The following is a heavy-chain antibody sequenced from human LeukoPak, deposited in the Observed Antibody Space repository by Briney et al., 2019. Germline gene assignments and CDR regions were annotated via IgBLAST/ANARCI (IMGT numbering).Heavy chain of an antibody. J-gene: IGHJ4*02. D-gene: IGHD3-10*01. Sequence: GGSLRLSCAASGFTFTSYWIHWVRQTPGKGLVWVSRINSDGSSTNYADSVKGRFTISRDNAKNSLYLQMNSLRAEDTALYYCAKPGYGSGSYVSAWGQGILVTVSS. V-gene: IGHV3-74*01. CDR3: AKPGYGSGSYVSA. CDR2: INSDGSST. CDR1: GFTFTSYW.